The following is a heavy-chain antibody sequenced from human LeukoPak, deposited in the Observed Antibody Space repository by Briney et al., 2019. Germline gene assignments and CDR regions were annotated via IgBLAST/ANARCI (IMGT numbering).Heavy chain of an antibody. Sequence: PGGSLRLSCAASGFTVSSNYMSWVRQAPGKGLEWVSVIYSGGSTYYADSVKGRFTISRDNSKNTLYLQMNSLRAEDTAVYYCARVPHPYYYYMDVWGKGTTVTVSS. CDR2: IYSGGST. V-gene: IGHV3-53*01. J-gene: IGHJ6*03. CDR3: ARVPHPYYYYMDV. CDR1: GFTVSSNY.